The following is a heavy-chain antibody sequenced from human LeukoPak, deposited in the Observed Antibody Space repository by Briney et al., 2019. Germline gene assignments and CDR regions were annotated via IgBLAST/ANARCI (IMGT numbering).Heavy chain of an antibody. CDR2: ISGSGGST. CDR1: GFTFSSYA. V-gene: IGHV3-23*01. CDR3: AKETGYSGYDYGDY. J-gene: IGHJ4*02. D-gene: IGHD5-12*01. Sequence: GGSLRLSYAASGFTFSSYAMSWVRQAPGKGLEWVSGISGSGGSTYYADSVKGRFTISRDNSKNTLYLQMNSLRAENTAVYYCAKETGYSGYDYGDYCGQGTLVTVSS.